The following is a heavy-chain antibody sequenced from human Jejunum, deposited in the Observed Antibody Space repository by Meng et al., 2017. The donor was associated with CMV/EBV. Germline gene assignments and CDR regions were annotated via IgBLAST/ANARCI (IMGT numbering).Heavy chain of an antibody. J-gene: IGHJ4*02. D-gene: IGHD5-12*01. V-gene: IGHV3-43*01. Sequence: FSFDDITLDWVRQAPGRGLDWESLVGGSGDTTYYAEYVRGRFTISRDNNRNSLYLQMNKLKPEDTALYYCAKDISSRGYSASDYWGQGTLVTVSS. CDR1: FSFDDIT. CDR2: VGGSGDTT. CDR3: AKDISSRGYSASDY.